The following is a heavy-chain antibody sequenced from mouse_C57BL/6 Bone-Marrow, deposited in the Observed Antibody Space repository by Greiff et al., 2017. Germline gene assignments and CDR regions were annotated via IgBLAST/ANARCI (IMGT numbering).Heavy chain of an antibody. CDR3: ARPYYSNYWYFDV. Sequence: VKPGASVKMSCKASGYTFTSYWITWVKQRPGQGLEWIGDIYPGSGSTNYNEKFKSKATLTVDTSSSIAYMQLSSLTSEDSAVYYCARPYYSNYWYFDVWGTGTTVTVSS. D-gene: IGHD2-5*01. CDR2: IYPGSGST. V-gene: IGHV1-55*01. J-gene: IGHJ1*03. CDR1: GYTFTSYW.